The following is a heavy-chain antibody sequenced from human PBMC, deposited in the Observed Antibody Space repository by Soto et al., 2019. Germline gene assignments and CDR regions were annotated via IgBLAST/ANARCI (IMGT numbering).Heavy chain of an antibody. Sequence: GGSLRLSCVGSGFTFSSYAMSWVRQATGKWLEWVSGISGSGVSTYYADSVKGRFTISRDNSKNTLFLQMNSLRAEDTAVYYCAKDRYGDYGGIDYWGQGTMVTVSS. CDR1: GFTFSSYA. V-gene: IGHV3-23*01. J-gene: IGHJ4*02. CDR2: ISGSGVST. CDR3: AKDRYGDYGGIDY. D-gene: IGHD4-17*01.